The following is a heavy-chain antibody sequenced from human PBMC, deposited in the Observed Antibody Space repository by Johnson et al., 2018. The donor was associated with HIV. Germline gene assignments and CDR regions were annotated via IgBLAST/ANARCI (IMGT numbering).Heavy chain of an antibody. CDR3: TTGRPSSAAFDI. J-gene: IGHJ3*02. V-gene: IGHV3-15*01. CDR1: GFTFSNAW. Sequence: VQLVESGGGLVKPGGSLRLSCAASGFTFSNAWMSWVRQAPGKGLEWVGRIKSKTDGGTTDYAAPVKCRFTISRDDSKNTLYLQMNSLKTEDSAVYYCTTGRPSSAAFDIWGQGTMVTVSS. CDR2: IKSKTDGGTT.